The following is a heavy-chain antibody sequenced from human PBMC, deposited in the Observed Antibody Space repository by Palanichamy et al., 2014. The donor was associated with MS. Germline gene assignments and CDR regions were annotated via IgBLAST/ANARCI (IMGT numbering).Heavy chain of an antibody. V-gene: IGHV3-7*03. CDR3: ARENSGSFSFDY. D-gene: IGHD1-26*01. Sequence: EVRLVEVWGRLGPAWGVPETLLCSLWIHLSSYWMTWVRQAPGKGLECVANMNQDESEEYYVDSVKGRFTISRDNAKNSLYLQMNSLRAEDTAVYYCARENSGSFSFDYWGQGTLVTVSS. CDR2: MNQDESEE. CDR1: IHLSSYW. J-gene: IGHJ4*02.